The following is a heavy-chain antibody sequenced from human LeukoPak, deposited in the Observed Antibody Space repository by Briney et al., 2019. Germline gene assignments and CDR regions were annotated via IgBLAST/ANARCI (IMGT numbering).Heavy chain of an antibody. CDR1: GYSFTSYW. V-gene: IGHV5-51*01. D-gene: IGHD2-2*01. Sequence: GEPLKISCKGSGYSFTSYWIGWVRQMPGKGLEWMGIIYPGDSDTRYSPSFQGQVTISADKSISTAYLQWSSLKASDTAMYYCARGDCSSTSCYDYYYYGMDVWGQGTTVTVSS. CDR3: ARGDCSSTSCYDYYYYGMDV. CDR2: IYPGDSDT. J-gene: IGHJ6*02.